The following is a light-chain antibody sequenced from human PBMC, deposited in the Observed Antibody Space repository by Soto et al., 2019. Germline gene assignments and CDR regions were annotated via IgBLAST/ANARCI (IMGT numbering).Light chain of an antibody. CDR2: GDS. CDR1: QGIGNA. CDR3: LKDINYPWT. V-gene: IGKV1-6*01. Sequence: AIQMTESPSSLSASVGDTVTISCRASQGIGNALGWYQQNTGKPPKVLIYGDSNLQSGVPQRLSGSGSGTDLNLAISRLQPEDSATYYCLKDINYPWTCGQGTKVDIK. J-gene: IGKJ1*01.